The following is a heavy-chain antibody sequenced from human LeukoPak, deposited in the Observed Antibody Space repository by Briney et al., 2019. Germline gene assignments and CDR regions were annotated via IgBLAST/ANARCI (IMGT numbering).Heavy chain of an antibody. CDR3: ARLRGFGVVTPFDY. Sequence: GESLKISCKGSGYSFTSYWIGWVRQMPGKGLEWMGIIYPGGSDTRYSPSFQGQVTISADKTISTAYLQWSSLKAAATAMYYCARLRGFGVVTPFDYWGQGTLVTVSS. J-gene: IGHJ4*02. CDR1: GYSFTSYW. V-gene: IGHV5-51*01. CDR2: IYPGGSDT. D-gene: IGHD3-3*01.